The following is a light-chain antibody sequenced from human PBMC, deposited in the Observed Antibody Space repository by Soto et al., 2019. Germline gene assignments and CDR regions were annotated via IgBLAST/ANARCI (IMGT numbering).Light chain of an antibody. V-gene: IGLV2-11*01. CDR2: DVS. CDR3: CSYAGSYAYV. CDR1: SSDVGAYYH. Sequence: QSALTKPGSVYGSPVQSVTISCTGTSSDVGAYYHVSWYPQHPGKAPKLIIYDVSKRPSGVPHRFSGSKSCNTASLTISGLQAADEADYYCCSYAGSYAYVFGTGTTVTVL. J-gene: IGLJ1*01.